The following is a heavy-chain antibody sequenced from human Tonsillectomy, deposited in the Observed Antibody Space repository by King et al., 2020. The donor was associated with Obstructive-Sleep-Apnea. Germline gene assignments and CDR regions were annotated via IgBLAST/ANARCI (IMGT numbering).Heavy chain of an antibody. V-gene: IGHV3-23*04. D-gene: IGHD3-9*01. J-gene: IGHJ5*02. CDR3: AKDLISRYDILTGYYGFDP. CDR1: VFTFSSYA. CDR2: IRGSGGST. Sequence: EVQLVESGGGLVQPGGSLRLSCAASVFTFSSYAMNWVRQAPGKGLEWVSAIRGSGGSTYYADSVKGRFTISRDNSENTLYLQMNSLRAEDTAVYYCAKDLISRYDILTGYYGFDPWGQGTLVTVSS.